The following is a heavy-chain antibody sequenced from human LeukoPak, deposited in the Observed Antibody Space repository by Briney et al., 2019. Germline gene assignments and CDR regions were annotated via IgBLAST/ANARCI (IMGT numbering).Heavy chain of an antibody. V-gene: IGHV1-2*02. D-gene: IGHD3-3*01. Sequence: ASVKVTCKASGYTFTGYYMHWVRQAPGQGLEWMGWINPNSGGTNYAQKFQGRVTMTRNTSISTAYMELSRLRSDDTAVYYCARGRGITIFGVVIRANWFDPWGQGTLVTVSS. CDR3: ARGRGITIFGVVIRANWFDP. J-gene: IGHJ5*02. CDR2: INPNSGGT. CDR1: GYTFTGYY.